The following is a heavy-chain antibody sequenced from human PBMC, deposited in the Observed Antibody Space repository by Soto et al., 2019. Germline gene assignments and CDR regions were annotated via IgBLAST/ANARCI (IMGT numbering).Heavy chain of an antibody. Sequence: SETLSLTCTVSGGSVSSGSYYWSWIRQPPGKGLEWIGYIYYSGSTNYNPSLKSRVTISVDTSKNQFSLKLSSVTAADTAVYYCARVSYYDFWSGYQEYYYYGMDVWGQGTTVTVSS. V-gene: IGHV4-61*01. D-gene: IGHD3-3*01. CDR1: GGSVSSGSYY. CDR3: ARVSYYDFWSGYQEYYYYGMDV. CDR2: IYYSGST. J-gene: IGHJ6*02.